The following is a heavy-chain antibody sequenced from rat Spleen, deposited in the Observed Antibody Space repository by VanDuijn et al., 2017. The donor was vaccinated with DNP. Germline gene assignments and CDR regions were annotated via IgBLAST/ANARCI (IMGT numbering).Heavy chain of an antibody. D-gene: IGHD1-10*01. J-gene: IGHJ3*01. CDR1: GFIFTNYY. CDR2: ISTGGVNT. Sequence: EVQLVESGGGLVQPGRSLKLSCAASGFIFTNYYMAWVRQTPNRGLEWVASISTGGVNTYYRDSVKGRFTISRDNAKSTLYLQMDSLRSEDTATYYCATQGQLGITWFAYWGQGTLVTVSS. V-gene: IGHV5-25*01. CDR3: ATQGQLGITWFAY.